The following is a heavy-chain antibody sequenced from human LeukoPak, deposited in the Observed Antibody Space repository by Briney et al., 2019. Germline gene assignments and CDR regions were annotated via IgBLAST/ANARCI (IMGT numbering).Heavy chain of an antibody. CDR1: GLTFSSRA. J-gene: IGHJ4*02. V-gene: IGHV3-23*01. CDR2: IDISGDDT. Sequence: HTGGSLRLSCAVSGLTFSSRAMTWVRQAPGQGLQWVSSIDISGDDTAYADAVKGRFTISRDNSRSTLYLQMNDLRVEDSAIYYCANEIRPNDYWGQGTLVTVSS. CDR3: ANEIRPNDY.